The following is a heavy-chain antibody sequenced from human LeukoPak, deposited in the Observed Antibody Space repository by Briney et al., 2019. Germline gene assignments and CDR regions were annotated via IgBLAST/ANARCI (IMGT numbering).Heavy chain of an antibody. CDR3: ARHDWEHYFDY. Sequence: SETLSLTGTVSGGSISSYYWSWIRQPPGKGLEWIGYIYYSGSTNYNPSLKSRVTISVDTSKNQFSLKLSSVTAADTAVYYCARHDWEHYFDYWGQGTLVTVSS. CDR1: GGSISSYY. J-gene: IGHJ4*02. CDR2: IYYSGST. D-gene: IGHD1-26*01. V-gene: IGHV4-59*08.